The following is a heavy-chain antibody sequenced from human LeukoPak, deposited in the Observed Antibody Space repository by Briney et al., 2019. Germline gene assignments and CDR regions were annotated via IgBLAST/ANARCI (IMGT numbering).Heavy chain of an antibody. Sequence: ASVKVSCKASGYTFTSYGISWVRQAPGKGLEWMGRISVHRGQTNYVQKFQDRVTMTTDTSTSTAYMELRSLGSGDTAVYYCAREGYYYHTSNGDDHWGQGTLFTVSS. J-gene: IGHJ5*02. CDR1: GYTFTSYG. V-gene: IGHV1-18*01. D-gene: IGHD3-22*01. CDR2: ISVHRGQT. CDR3: AREGYYYHTSNGDDH.